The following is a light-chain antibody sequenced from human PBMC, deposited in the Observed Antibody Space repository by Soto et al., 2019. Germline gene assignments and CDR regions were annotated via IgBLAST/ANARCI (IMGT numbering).Light chain of an antibody. CDR3: CLYIGANNYV. CDR1: SGFVGSFSL. CDR2: EGH. Sequence: QSAQGHPGSVSGSPGHSITIACTGTSGFVGSFSLVSWYQQHPGKAPKVMISEGHRRPSGVPDRFSGSTSVNSASLTISGLQADEEADYYCCLYIGANNYVFGTGTKVTVL. J-gene: IGLJ1*01. V-gene: IGLV2-23*01.